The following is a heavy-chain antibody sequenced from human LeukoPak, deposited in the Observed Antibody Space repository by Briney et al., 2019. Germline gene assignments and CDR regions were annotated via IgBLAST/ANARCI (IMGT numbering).Heavy chain of an antibody. J-gene: IGHJ4*02. V-gene: IGHV3-23*01. CDR1: GFTFSSYA. CDR3: AKGGYDSRTHFGY. Sequence: PGGSLRLSCAASGFTFSSYAMSWVRQAPGKGLEWVSAISGSGGSTYYADSVKGRFTISRDNSKNTLYLQMNSLRAEDTAAYYCAKGGYDSRTHFGYWGQGTLVTVSS. CDR2: ISGSGGST. D-gene: IGHD5-12*01.